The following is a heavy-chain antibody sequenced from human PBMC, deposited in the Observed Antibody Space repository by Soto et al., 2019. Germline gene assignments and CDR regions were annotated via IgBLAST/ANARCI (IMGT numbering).Heavy chain of an antibody. CDR1: GGTFSSYT. CDR3: ARDSIAAAGTDY. D-gene: IGHD6-13*01. J-gene: IGHJ4*02. V-gene: IGHV1-69*13. CDR2: IIPLFGTT. Sequence: SVKVSCKASGGTFSSYTIAWVRQAPGQGLEWMGEIIPLFGTTNYVEKFQGRLTITADASTSTAYMELSSLRSEDTAMYYCARDSIAAAGTDYWGQGTLVTSPQ.